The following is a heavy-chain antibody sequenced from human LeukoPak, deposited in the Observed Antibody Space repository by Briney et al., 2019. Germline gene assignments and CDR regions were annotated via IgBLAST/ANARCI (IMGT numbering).Heavy chain of an antibody. J-gene: IGHJ4*02. V-gene: IGHV5-51*01. CDR2: IYPGDSDT. CDR3: ARHSTRPNWYSPIDY. Sequence: GESLKISCKGSGYSFTSYWIAWVRQMPGKGLEWMGIIYPGDSDTKYSPSFQGQVTISVDKSISTAYLQWSSLKASDTAIYYCARHSTRPNWYSPIDYWGQGTLVTVSS. CDR1: GYSFTSYW. D-gene: IGHD2-21*01.